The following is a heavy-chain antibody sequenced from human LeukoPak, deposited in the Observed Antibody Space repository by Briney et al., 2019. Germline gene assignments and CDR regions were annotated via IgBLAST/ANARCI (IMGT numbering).Heavy chain of an antibody. Sequence: PGGSLRLSCAASGFTFSSYSMNWVRQAPGKGLEWVSYISSSSSTIYYADSVKGRFTISRDNSKNTLYLQMNSLRAEDTAVYYCARDSSSPAAGRTFDYWGQGTLVTVSS. CDR3: ARDSSSPAAGRTFDY. V-gene: IGHV3-48*01. CDR2: ISSSSSTI. CDR1: GFTFSSYS. J-gene: IGHJ4*02. D-gene: IGHD6-13*01.